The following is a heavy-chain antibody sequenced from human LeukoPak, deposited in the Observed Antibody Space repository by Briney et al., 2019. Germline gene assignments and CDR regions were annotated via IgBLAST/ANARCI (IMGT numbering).Heavy chain of an antibody. CDR3: ATDFYDST. CDR2: IRSNSDGGTI. J-gene: IGHJ5*02. CDR1: GFTFSNAW. Sequence: GGSLRLSCATSGFTFSNAWMNRVRQAPGKGLEWVGRIRSNSDGGTIDYAAPVKGRFTLSRDDSKTTLYLQMNSLQTEDTAVYYCATDFYDSTWGQGTLSPSPQ. V-gene: IGHV3-15*07. D-gene: IGHD3-22*01.